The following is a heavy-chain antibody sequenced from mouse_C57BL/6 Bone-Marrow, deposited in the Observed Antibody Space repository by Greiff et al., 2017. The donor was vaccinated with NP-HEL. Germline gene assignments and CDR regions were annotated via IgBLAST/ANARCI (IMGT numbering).Heavy chain of an antibody. CDR3: ARDARWGYFDY. V-gene: IGHV7-1*01. CDR1: GFTFSDFY. Sequence: EVKLVESGGGLVQSGRSLRLSCATSGFTFSDFYMAWVRQAPGKGLEWIAASRNKANDYTTEYSASVKGRFIVSRDTSQSILYLQMNALRAEDTAIYYCARDARWGYFDYWGQGTTLTVSS. J-gene: IGHJ2*01. CDR2: SRNKANDYTT. D-gene: IGHD4-1*01.